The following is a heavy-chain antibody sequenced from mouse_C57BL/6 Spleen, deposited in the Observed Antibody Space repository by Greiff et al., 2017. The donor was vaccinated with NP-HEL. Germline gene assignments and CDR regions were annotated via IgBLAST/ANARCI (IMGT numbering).Heavy chain of an antibody. V-gene: IGHV1-69*01. J-gene: IGHJ3*01. CDR2: IDPSDSYT. Sequence: QVQLQQPGAELVMPGASVTLSCKASGYTFTSYWMHWVKQRPGQGLEWIGEIDPSDSYTNYNQKFKGKSTLTVDKSSSTAYMQLSSLTSEDSAVYYCARSDYYGSSYAFAYWGQGTLVTVSA. CDR1: GYTFTSYW. CDR3: ARSDYYGSSYAFAY. D-gene: IGHD1-1*01.